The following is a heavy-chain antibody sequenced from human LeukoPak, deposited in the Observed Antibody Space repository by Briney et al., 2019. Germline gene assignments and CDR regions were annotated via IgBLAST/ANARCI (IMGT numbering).Heavy chain of an antibody. Sequence: GGSLRLSCAASGFTFDDYAMHWVRQAPGKGPEWVSLISGDGGSTYYADSVKGRFTISRDNSKNSLYLQMNSLRTEDTALYYCAKDLIFGVVIIPVRNWFDPWGQGTLVTVSS. J-gene: IGHJ5*02. CDR3: AKDLIFGVVIIPVRNWFDP. V-gene: IGHV3-43*02. CDR1: GFTFDDYA. D-gene: IGHD3-3*01. CDR2: ISGDGGST.